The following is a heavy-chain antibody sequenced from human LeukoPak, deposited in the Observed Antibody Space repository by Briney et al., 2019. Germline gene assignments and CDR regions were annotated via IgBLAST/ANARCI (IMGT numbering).Heavy chain of an antibody. V-gene: IGHV1-2*02. Sequence: ASVEVSCEASGYTFTCYYMHWVRPAPGQGLEWMGWINPNSGGTNYAQKFQGRVTMTRDTSISTAYMELSRLRSDDTAVYYCARGYCSGGSCYYWFDPWGQGTLVTVSS. CDR2: INPNSGGT. J-gene: IGHJ5*02. CDR3: ARGYCSGGSCYYWFDP. CDR1: GYTFTCYY. D-gene: IGHD2-15*01.